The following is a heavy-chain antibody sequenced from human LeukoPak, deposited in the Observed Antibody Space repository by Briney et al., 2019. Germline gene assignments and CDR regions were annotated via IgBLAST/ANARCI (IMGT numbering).Heavy chain of an antibody. V-gene: IGHV3-23*01. CDR3: AKDGFDYYDSSGYYYFNY. CDR1: GFTFSNHA. Sequence: PGGSLRLSCAASGFTFSNHAMSWVRQAPGKGLQWVSAISGGGVAIYYADSAKGRFTISRDNSKNTLYLQMNSLRAEDTAVYYCAKDGFDYYDSSGYYYFNYWGQGTLVTVSS. D-gene: IGHD3-22*01. CDR2: ISGGGVAI. J-gene: IGHJ4*02.